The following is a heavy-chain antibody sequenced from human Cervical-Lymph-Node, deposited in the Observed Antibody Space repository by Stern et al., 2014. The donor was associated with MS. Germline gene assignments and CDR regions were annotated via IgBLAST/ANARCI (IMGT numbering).Heavy chain of an antibody. CDR2: INTLGGST. D-gene: IGHD2-21*02. V-gene: IGHV1-46*01. CDR1: GYTFINYY. Sequence: QMQLVQSGAEVKKPGASVKVSRKASGYTFINYYMHWVRQAPGHGLEWMGIINTLGGSTDYTQKFQGRLTMTRDTSTTTVSMELSGLRPEDTAVYYCAREYVEASGVGYLYYGLDVWGQGTTVIVSS. J-gene: IGHJ6*02. CDR3: AREYVEASGVGYLYYGLDV.